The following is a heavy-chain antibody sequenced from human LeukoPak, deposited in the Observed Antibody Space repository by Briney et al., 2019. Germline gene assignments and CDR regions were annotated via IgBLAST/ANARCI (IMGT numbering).Heavy chain of an antibody. J-gene: IGHJ5*02. CDR3: AKNGYCSGGSCYSDSFWFDP. CDR2: ISYDGSNK. D-gene: IGHD2-15*01. CDR1: GFTFSSYA. V-gene: IGHV3-30*18. Sequence: GGSLRLSCAASGFTFSSYAMHWVRQAPGKGLEWVAVISYDGSNKYYADSVKGRFTISRDNSKNTLYLQMNSLRAEDTAVYYCAKNGYCSGGSCYSDSFWFDPWGQGTLVTVSS.